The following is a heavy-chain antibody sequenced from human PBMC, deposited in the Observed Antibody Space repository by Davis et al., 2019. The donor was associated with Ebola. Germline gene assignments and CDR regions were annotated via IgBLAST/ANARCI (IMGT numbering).Heavy chain of an antibody. CDR3: ARYNSAYERADLDY. CDR1: GFTVSSNY. Sequence: GESLKISCAASGFTVSSNYMSWVRQAPGKGLMWISRISRDGSSIHYADSVKGRITISRDNAKRTLYVQMNSLRAEDTAVYYCARYNSAYERADLDYWGQGTLVTVSS. D-gene: IGHD5-12*01. CDR2: ISRDGSSI. V-gene: IGHV3-74*01. J-gene: IGHJ4*02.